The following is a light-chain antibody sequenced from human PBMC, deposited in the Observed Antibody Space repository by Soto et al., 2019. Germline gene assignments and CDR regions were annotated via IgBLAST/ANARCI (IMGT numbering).Light chain of an antibody. CDR3: QQYGSSPWT. V-gene: IGKV3-20*01. CDR1: QSVSSNY. J-gene: IGKJ1*01. CDR2: GAS. Sequence: VLTRSPGTLSLSPGERATLSCRASQSVSSNYLAWYQQKPGQAPRPLIYGASSRATGIPDRFSGSGAGTDFTLTISRLESEDSAVYYCQQYGSSPWTFGQATKLDI.